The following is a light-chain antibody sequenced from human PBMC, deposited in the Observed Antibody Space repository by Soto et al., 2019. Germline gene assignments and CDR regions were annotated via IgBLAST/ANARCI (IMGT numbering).Light chain of an antibody. CDR1: QSVSSY. CDR2: DAS. V-gene: IGKV3-11*01. CDR3: QQRSNSFT. Sequence: EIVLTQSPATLSLSPGERATLSCRASQSVSSYLAWYQQKPGQAPRLLIYDASNRATGIPARFSGSGSGTDFTLTISSLEPEDFAVYYCQQRSNSFTFGPGTRWIS. J-gene: IGKJ3*01.